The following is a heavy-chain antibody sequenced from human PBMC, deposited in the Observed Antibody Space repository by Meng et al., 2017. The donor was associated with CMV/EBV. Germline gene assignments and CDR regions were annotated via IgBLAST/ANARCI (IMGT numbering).Heavy chain of an antibody. CDR1: GYTFTGYY. D-gene: IGHD2-21*01. Sequence: ASVKVSCKASGYTFTGYYMHWVRQAPGQGLEWMGWTNPNSGGTNYAQKFQGRATMTRDTSISTAYMELSRLRSDDTAVYYCARVQMVYAGAYCGGDCYPRGDAFDIWGQGTMVTVSS. CDR3: ARVQMVYAGAYCGGDCYPRGDAFDI. CDR2: TNPNSGGT. V-gene: IGHV1-2*02. J-gene: IGHJ3*02.